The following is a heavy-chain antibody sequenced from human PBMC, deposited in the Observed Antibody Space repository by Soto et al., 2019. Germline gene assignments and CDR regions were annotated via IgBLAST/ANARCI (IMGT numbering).Heavy chain of an antibody. J-gene: IGHJ4*02. CDR1: GFTFSSYA. D-gene: IGHD2-15*01. V-gene: IGHV3-23*01. CDR3: VYCSGGSCYYFDY. Sequence: GGSLRLSCAASGFTFSSYAMSWVRQTPGKGLEWVSAISGSGSGTYYADSVKGRFTISRDNSKNTLYLQMNNLRAEDTALYYCVYCSGGSCYYFDYWGQGTLVTVYS. CDR2: ISGSGSGT.